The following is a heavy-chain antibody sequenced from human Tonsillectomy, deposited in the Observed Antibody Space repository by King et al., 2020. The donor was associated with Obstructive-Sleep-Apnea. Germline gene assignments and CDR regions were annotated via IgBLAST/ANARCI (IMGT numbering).Heavy chain of an antibody. Sequence: VQLVESGGGVVQPGRSLRLFCAASGFNFSSYSMHWGRQGPGKGLGWVAGILFYGSKKFYADPVKGRITIFRENSKNTLYLQMNSLRAEDTAVYYCARENYGNFYFDYWGQGSLVTVSS. CDR3: ARENYGNFYFDY. D-gene: IGHD4-11*01. V-gene: IGHV3-30-3*01. J-gene: IGHJ4*02. CDR1: GFNFSSYS. CDR2: ILFYGSKK.